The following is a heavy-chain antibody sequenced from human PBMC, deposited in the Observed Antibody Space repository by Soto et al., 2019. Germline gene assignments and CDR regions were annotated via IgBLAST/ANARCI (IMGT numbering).Heavy chain of an antibody. J-gene: IGHJ4*02. V-gene: IGHV3-48*03. CDR1: GFTFSSYE. Sequence: GGSLRLSSAASGFTFSSYEMNWVRQAPGKGLEWVSYISSSGSTIYYADSVKGRFTISRNNAKNSLYLQMNSLRAEDTAVYYCARSLTGLAPILWWSEWEYFDYWGKGSLVTVSS. D-gene: IGHD2-21*01. CDR2: ISSSGSTI. CDR3: ARSLTGLAPILWWSEWEYFDY.